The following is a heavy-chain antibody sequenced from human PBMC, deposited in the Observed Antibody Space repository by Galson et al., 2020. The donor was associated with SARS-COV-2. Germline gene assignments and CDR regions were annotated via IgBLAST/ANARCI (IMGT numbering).Heavy chain of an antibody. CDR2: LRSAGSDK. D-gene: IGHD3-16*01. CDR1: GFTLRSYG. V-gene: IGHV3-30*02. J-gene: IGHJ6*02. CDR3: AKDLGGSPTYGMDV. Sequence: GGSLRLSCAASGFTLRSYGMPWVRPAPGKGLEWVSFLRSAGSDKYYADSVKGRFTISGDSSKNTLFLQMNSLRPEDTAVYYCAKDLGGSPTYGMDVWGQGTTVTVSS.